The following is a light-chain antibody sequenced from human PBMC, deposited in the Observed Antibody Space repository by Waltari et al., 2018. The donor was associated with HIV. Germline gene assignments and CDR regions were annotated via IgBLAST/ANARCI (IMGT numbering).Light chain of an antibody. CDR2: SSN. J-gene: IGLJ3*02. CDR3: ALYMGSGIWM. CDR1: SGSVSPSYF. Sequence: QTVVTQEPSFSVSPGGTVQLTCAFSSGSVSPSYFPTWFQQTPGQAPRTLIYSSNTRSSGVPDRFSGSILGNKAALTITGAQADDESHYYCALYMGSGIWMFGGGTKVTLL. V-gene: IGLV8-61*01.